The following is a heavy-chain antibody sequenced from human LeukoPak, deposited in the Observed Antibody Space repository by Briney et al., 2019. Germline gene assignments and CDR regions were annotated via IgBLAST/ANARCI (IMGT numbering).Heavy chain of an antibody. CDR1: GYTFTSYD. J-gene: IGHJ5*02. CDR3: ARLMRRQQGGSWFDP. CDR2: MNPNSGNT. V-gene: IGHV1-8*01. Sequence: ASVKVSCRASGYTFTSYDINWVRQATGQGLEWMGWMNPNSGNTGYAQKFQGRVTMTRNTSISTAYMELSSLRSEDTAVYYCARLMRRQQGGSWFDPWGQGTLVTVSS. D-gene: IGHD3-16*01.